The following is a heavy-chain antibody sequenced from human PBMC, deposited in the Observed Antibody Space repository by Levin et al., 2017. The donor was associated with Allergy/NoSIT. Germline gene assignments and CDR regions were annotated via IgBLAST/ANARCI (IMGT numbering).Heavy chain of an antibody. Sequence: GGSLRLSCAASGFTFSSYSMNWVRQAPGKGLEWVSSISSSSSYIYYADSVKGRFTISRDNAKNSLYLQMNSLRAEDTAVYYCARAGMGSTSCYDYWGQGTLVTVSS. CDR2: ISSSSSYI. CDR3: ARAGMGSTSCYDY. CDR1: GFTFSSYS. J-gene: IGHJ4*02. V-gene: IGHV3-21*01. D-gene: IGHD2-2*01.